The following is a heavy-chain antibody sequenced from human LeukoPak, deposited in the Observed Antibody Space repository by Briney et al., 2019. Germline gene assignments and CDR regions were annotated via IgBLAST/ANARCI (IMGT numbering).Heavy chain of an antibody. Sequence: GGSLRLSCAASGLTFSSYYMSWVRQAPGKGLEWVANIKQDGSEKYYVDSVKGRFTISRDNAKNSLYLQMNSLRAEDTAVYYCARSDSSGYRGGGYFDYWGQGTLVTVSS. CDR1: GLTFSSYY. CDR3: ARSDSSGYRGGGYFDY. J-gene: IGHJ4*02. CDR2: IKQDGSEK. V-gene: IGHV3-7*01. D-gene: IGHD3-22*01.